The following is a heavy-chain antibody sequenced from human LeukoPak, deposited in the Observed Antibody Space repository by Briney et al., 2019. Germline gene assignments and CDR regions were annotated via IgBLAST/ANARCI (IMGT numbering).Heavy chain of an antibody. Sequence: GGSLRLSCAASGFTFSSYAMSWVRQAPGKGLEWVSAISGSGGSTYYADSVKGRFTISRDNSKNTLYLQMSSLRAEDTAVYYCAKDREQWRGAFDIWGQGTMVTVSS. CDR1: GFTFSSYA. V-gene: IGHV3-23*01. D-gene: IGHD6-19*01. CDR3: AKDREQWRGAFDI. CDR2: ISGSGGST. J-gene: IGHJ3*02.